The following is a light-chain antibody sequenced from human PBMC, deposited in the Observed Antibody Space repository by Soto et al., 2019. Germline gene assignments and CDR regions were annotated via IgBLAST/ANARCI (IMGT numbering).Light chain of an antibody. J-gene: IGLJ1*01. V-gene: IGLV1-44*01. CDR3: AAWDDSLNGLYV. CDR1: SSKIGSNT. Sequence: QSVLTQPPSASGTHGQRVTISCSGSSSKIGSNTVNWYQQLPGTAPKLLIYSNNQRPSGVPDRFSGSKSGTSASLAISGLQSEDEADYYCAAWDDSLNGLYVFGTGTKVTVL. CDR2: SNN.